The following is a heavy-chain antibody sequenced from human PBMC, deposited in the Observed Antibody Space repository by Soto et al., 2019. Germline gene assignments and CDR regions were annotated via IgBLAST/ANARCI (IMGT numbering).Heavy chain of an antibody. CDR1: GYTFTSSG. Sequence: ASVKVSCKASGYTFTSSGISWVRQAPGQGLEWMGWINSYNGNTNYAQKLQGRVTMTTDTSTSTAYMELRSLRSDDTAVYYCERAGDYYDSSAYFYWGQGTVVTVSS. D-gene: IGHD3-22*01. CDR2: INSYNGNT. V-gene: IGHV1-18*01. CDR3: ERAGDYYDSSAYFY. J-gene: IGHJ4*02.